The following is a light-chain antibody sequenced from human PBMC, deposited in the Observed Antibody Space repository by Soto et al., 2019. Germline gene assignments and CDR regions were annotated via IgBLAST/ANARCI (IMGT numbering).Light chain of an antibody. CDR1: QSVSSSY. V-gene: IGKV3-20*01. J-gene: IGKJ2*01. CDR3: QQYGSSPQYT. Sequence: EIVLTQSPGTLSLSPGERATLSCRASQSVSSSYLAWYQHKPGQAPRLLIYGASSRATGIPDRFSGSGSGTDFTLTSSRVEPEDFAVYYCQQYGSSPQYTFGQGTKLEIK. CDR2: GAS.